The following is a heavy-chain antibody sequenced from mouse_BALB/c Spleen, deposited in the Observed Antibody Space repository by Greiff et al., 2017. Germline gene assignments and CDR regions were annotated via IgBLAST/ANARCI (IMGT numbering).Heavy chain of an antibody. Sequence: VQLQQSGAELARPGASVKLSCKASGYTFTSYWMQWVKQRPGQGLEWIGAIYPGDGDTRYTQKFKGKATLTADKSSSTAYMQLSSLASEDSAVYDCASNWDWYFDVWGAGTTVTVSA. CDR1: GYTFTSYW. V-gene: IGHV1-87*01. J-gene: IGHJ1*01. CDR2: IYPGDGDT. CDR3: ASNWDWYFDV. D-gene: IGHD4-1*01.